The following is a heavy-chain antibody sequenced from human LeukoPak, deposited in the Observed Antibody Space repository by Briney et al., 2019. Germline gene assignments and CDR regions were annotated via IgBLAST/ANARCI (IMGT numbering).Heavy chain of an antibody. Sequence: ASVKVSCKASGYTFTSYAMNWVRQAPGQGLEWMGWINTNTGNPTYAQGFTGRFVFSLDTSVSTAYLQISSLTAEDTAVYYCARVVAPYYYYGMDVWGQGTTVTVSS. CDR3: ARVVAPYYYYGMDV. CDR1: GYTFTSYA. J-gene: IGHJ6*02. V-gene: IGHV7-4-1*02. CDR2: INTNTGNP. D-gene: IGHD5-12*01.